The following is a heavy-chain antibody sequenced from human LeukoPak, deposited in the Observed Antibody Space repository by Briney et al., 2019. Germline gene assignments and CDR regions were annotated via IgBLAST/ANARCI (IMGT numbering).Heavy chain of an antibody. CDR3: ARQDTAMVYFDY. CDR1: GGSISSYY. CDR2: IYYSGST. V-gene: IGHV4-59*01. J-gene: IGHJ4*02. D-gene: IGHD5-18*01. Sequence: SETLSLTCTVSGGSISSYYWSWIRQPPGKGLEWIGYIYYSGSTNYNPSLKSRVTISVDTSKNQFSLKLSSVTAADTAVYYCARQDTAMVYFDYWGQGTLVTVFS.